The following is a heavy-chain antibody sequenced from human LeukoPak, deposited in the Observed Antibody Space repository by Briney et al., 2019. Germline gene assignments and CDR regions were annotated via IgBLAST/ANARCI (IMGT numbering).Heavy chain of an antibody. J-gene: IGHJ4*02. CDR2: IFYSGTT. CDR3: ANGLVGSAAFFDD. Sequence: SETLSLTCTVSGDSISSSSYYWGWIRQPPGKGLEWIASIFYSGTTYYNPSLKSRVTISLDTSNNQFSLELRSVTAADTAVYFSANGLVGSAAFFDDWGQGTLVTVSS. V-gene: IGHV4-39*01. CDR1: GDSISSSSYY. D-gene: IGHD1-26*01.